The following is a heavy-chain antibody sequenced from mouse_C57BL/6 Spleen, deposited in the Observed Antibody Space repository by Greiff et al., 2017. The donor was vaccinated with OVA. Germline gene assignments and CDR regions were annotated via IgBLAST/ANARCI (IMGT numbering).Heavy chain of an antibody. CDR1: GFPFSSYA. CDR3: AREGISDYYGSSRYFDV. J-gene: IGHJ1*03. D-gene: IGHD1-1*01. Sequence: EVKLMESGGGLVKPGGSLKLSCAASGFPFSSYAMSWVRQTPAKRLEWVATISDGGSYTYYPDNVKGRFTISRDNAKNNLYLQMSHLKSEDTAMYYCAREGISDYYGSSRYFDVWGTGTTVTVSS. V-gene: IGHV5-4*01. CDR2: ISDGGSYT.